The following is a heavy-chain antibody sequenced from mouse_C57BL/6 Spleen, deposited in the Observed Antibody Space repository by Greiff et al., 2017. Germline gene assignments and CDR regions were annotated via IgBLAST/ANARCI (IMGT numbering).Heavy chain of an antibody. CDR3: TRVSNYVKDWYFDV. D-gene: IGHD2-5*01. J-gene: IGHJ1*03. Sequence: QVHVKQSGAELVRPGASVTLSCKASGYTFTDYEMHWVKQTPVHGLEWIGAIDPETGGTAYNQKFKGKAILTADKSSSTAYMELRSLTSEDSAVYYCTRVSNYVKDWYFDVWGTGTTVTVSS. V-gene: IGHV1-15*01. CDR2: IDPETGGT. CDR1: GYTFTDYE.